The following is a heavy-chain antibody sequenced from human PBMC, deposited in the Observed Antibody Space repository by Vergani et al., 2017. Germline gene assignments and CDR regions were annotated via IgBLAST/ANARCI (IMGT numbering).Heavy chain of an antibody. CDR3: ARNFLGRDIEVVPTAPFWLFDL. D-gene: IGHD2-2*01. V-gene: IGHV1-18*01. Sequence: QIQLVQSAAEVKKPGAALSVSCKASGYTFRNKDISWLRQAPGQGLEWMGSISPHTGRTNTAQQFQDRVIMTTDTSTSTAYLSLGTLTSDDTAVYFCARNFLGRDIEVVPTAPFWLFDLWGRGTRVTVSS. J-gene: IGHJ2*01. CDR2: ISPHTGRT. CDR1: GYTFRNKD.